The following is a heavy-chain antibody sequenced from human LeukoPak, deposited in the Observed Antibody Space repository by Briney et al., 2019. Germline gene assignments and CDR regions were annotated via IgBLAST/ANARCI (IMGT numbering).Heavy chain of an antibody. D-gene: IGHD3-3*01. J-gene: IGHJ4*02. CDR3: AKQERDFWSGYHYASTFDY. Sequence: GGSLRLSCAASGFTFSSYAMSWVRQAPGKGLEWVSAISGSGGSTYYADSVKGRFTISRDNSKNTLYLQRNSLRAEDTAVYYCAKQERDFWSGYHYASTFDYWGQGTLVTVSS. V-gene: IGHV3-23*01. CDR1: GFTFSSYA. CDR2: ISGSGGST.